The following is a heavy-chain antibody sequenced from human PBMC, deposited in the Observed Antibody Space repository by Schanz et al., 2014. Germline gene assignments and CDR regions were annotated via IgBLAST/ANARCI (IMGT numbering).Heavy chain of an antibody. CDR3: ARGVRIDY. CDR1: GFIFSNSW. D-gene: IGHD3-3*01. J-gene: IGHJ4*02. V-gene: IGHV3-7*01. CDR2: IKQDGSEK. Sequence: EVQVLESGEGLVEAGGSLRLSCAASGFIFSNSWMSWVRQAPGKGLEWVANIKQDGSEKYYVDSVKGRFTISRDNAKNSLYLQMNSLTAEDTAVYYCARGVRIDYWGQGTLVTVSS.